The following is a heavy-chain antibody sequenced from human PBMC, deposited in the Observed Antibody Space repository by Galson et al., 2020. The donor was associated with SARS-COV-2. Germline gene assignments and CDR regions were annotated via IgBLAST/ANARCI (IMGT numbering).Heavy chain of an antibody. J-gene: IGHJ5*02. Sequence: SETLSLTCTVSGGSISSYYWSWIRQPPGKGLEWIGYIYYSGSTNYNPSLKSRVTISVDTSKNQFSLKLSSVTAADTAVYYCARLGFLEWLSEGWFDPWGQGTLVTVSS. CDR1: GGSISSYY. CDR3: ARLGFLEWLSEGWFDP. V-gene: IGHV4-59*01. D-gene: IGHD3-3*01. CDR2: IYYSGST.